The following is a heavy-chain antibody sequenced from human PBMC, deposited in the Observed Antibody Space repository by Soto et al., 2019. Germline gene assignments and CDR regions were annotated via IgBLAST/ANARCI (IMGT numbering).Heavy chain of an antibody. D-gene: IGHD3-10*01. Sequence: QVQLVQSGAEVKKPGASVKVSCKASGYTFISYGISWVRQAPGQGLEWMGWISAYNGNTNYAQKLQGRVTMTTDTSTSTAYLELRSLRSDDAAVYYWARDFRAGIYSGSGSSIDYWGQGTLVTVSS. CDR3: ARDFRAGIYSGSGSSIDY. CDR2: ISAYNGNT. J-gene: IGHJ4*02. V-gene: IGHV1-18*01. CDR1: GYTFISYG.